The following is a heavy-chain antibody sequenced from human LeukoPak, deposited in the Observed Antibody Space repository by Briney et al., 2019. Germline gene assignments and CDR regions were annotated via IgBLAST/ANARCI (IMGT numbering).Heavy chain of an antibody. J-gene: IGHJ4*02. Sequence: GGSLRLSCAASGFTFSSYAMSWVRQAPGKGLEWVSAISGSGGSTYYADSVKGRFTISRDNSKNTLYLQMNSLRAEDTAVYYCAKVPFYCSSTSCYTVYWGQGTLVTVPS. V-gene: IGHV3-23*01. CDR2: ISGSGGST. CDR3: AKVPFYCSSTSCYTVY. CDR1: GFTFSSYA. D-gene: IGHD2-2*02.